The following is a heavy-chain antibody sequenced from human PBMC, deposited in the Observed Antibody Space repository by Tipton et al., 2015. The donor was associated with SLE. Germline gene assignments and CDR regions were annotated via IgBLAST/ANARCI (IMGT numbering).Heavy chain of an antibody. CDR3: ARDAAEGYGDYV. J-gene: IGHJ4*02. CDR1: GFTFSSYW. Sequence: GSLRLSCAASGFTFSSYWMSWVRQAPGKGLEWVSSISSSSSYTYYADSVKGRFTISRDNAKNSLYLQMNSLRAEDTAVYYCARDAAEGYGDYVWGQGTLVTVSS. V-gene: IGHV3-21*01. D-gene: IGHD4-17*01. CDR2: ISSSSSYT.